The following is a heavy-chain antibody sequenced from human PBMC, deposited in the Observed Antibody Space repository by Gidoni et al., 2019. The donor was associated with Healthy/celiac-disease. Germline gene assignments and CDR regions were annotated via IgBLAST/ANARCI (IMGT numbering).Heavy chain of an antibody. Sequence: QVQLQQWGAGLLKPAATLSRTCAVYGGSFSGYYGSWIRQPPGKGLEWIGEINHSVSTNYNPSLKIRVTISVDTSKNQFSLKLSSVTAADTAVYYCARDRYYDSSGYTDAFDIWGQGTMVTVSS. V-gene: IGHV4-34*01. D-gene: IGHD3-22*01. CDR2: INHSVST. CDR1: GGSFSGYY. CDR3: ARDRYYDSSGYTDAFDI. J-gene: IGHJ3*02.